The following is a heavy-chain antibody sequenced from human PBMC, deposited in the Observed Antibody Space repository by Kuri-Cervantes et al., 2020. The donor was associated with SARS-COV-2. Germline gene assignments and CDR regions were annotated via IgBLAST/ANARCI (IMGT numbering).Heavy chain of an antibody. CDR1: GGTFSSYA. D-gene: IGHD2-2*01. Sequence: KVSCKASGGTFSSYAVTWVRQAPGRGLEWMGRIIPLFGTTIHAENFRGRVTLTADKSTNTAYMELSSLRSEDTAVYYCARPYCTSSTCYDGTFDSWGQGTLVTVSS. V-gene: IGHV1-69*06. J-gene: IGHJ4*02. CDR2: IIPLFGTT. CDR3: ARPYCTSSTCYDGTFDS.